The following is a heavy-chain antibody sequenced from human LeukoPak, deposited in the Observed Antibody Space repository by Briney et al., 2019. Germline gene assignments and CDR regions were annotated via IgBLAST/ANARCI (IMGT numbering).Heavy chain of an antibody. CDR3: ARDLKMGYSSSWYFNYYYYMDV. J-gene: IGHJ6*03. CDR2: INPNSGGT. Sequence: ASVKVSCKASGYTFTGYYMHWVRQAPGQGLEWMGWINPNSGGTNYAQKFQGRVTMTRDTSISTAYMELSRLRSDDTAVYYCARDLKMGYSSSWYFNYYYYMDVWGKGTTVTVS. D-gene: IGHD6-13*01. V-gene: IGHV1-2*02. CDR1: GYTFTGYY.